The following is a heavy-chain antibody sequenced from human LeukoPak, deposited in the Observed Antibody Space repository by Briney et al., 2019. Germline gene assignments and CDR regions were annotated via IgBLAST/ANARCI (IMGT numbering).Heavy chain of an antibody. V-gene: IGHV4-59*12. CDR3: ARRLRFYYYYMDV. Sequence: SETLSLTCTVSGGSISSYYWSWIRQPPGKGLEWIGYIYYSGSTNYNPSLKSRVTISVDTSKKHFSLNLSSVTAADTAVYYCARRLRFYYYYMDVWGKGTTVTISS. CDR2: IYYSGST. CDR1: GGSISSYY. J-gene: IGHJ6*03. D-gene: IGHD5-12*01.